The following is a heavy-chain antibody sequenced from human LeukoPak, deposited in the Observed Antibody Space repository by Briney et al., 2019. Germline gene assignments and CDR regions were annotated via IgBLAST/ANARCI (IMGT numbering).Heavy chain of an antibody. Sequence: GASVKVSCKASGYTFTDSAINWVRQAPGQRLEWMGWINTGNGNTKYSQKFQGRVTITRDTSASTAYMELSSLRSEDTALYYCASRPGIAVAGFDFWGQGTLVTVSS. CDR1: GYTFTDSA. J-gene: IGHJ4*02. CDR2: INTGNGNT. CDR3: ASRPGIAVAGFDF. D-gene: IGHD6-19*01. V-gene: IGHV1-3*04.